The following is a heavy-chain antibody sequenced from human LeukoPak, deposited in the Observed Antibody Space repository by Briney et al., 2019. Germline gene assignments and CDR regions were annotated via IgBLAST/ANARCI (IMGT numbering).Heavy chain of an antibody. CDR2: IYYSGST. V-gene: IGHV4-61*01. CDR3: AREKIPGPRGYYYGMDV. Sequence: SETLSLTCTVSGGSISSSSYYWSWIRQPPGKGLEWIGYIYYSGSTNYNPSLKSRVTISVDTSKNQFSLKLSSVTAADTAVYYCAREKIPGPRGYYYGMDVWGQGTTVTVSS. CDR1: GGSISSSSYY. J-gene: IGHJ6*02. D-gene: IGHD2-21*01.